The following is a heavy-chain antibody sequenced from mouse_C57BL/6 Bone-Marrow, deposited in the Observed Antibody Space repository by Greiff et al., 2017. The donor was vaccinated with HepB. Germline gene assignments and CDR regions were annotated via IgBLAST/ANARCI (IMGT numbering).Heavy chain of an antibody. J-gene: IGHJ4*01. CDR2: IYPGDGDT. CDR1: GYAFSSSW. V-gene: IGHV1-82*01. Sequence: LQESGPELVKPGASVKISCKASGYAFSSSWMNWVKQRPGKGLEWIGRIYPGDGDTNYNGKFKGKATLTADKSSSTAYMQLSSLTSEDSAVYFCAREGYYDYDYYAMDYWGQGTSVTVSS. CDR3: AREGYYDYDYYAMDY. D-gene: IGHD2-4*01.